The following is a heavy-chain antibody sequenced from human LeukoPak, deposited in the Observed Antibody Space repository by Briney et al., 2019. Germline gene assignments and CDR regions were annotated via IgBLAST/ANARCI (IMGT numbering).Heavy chain of an antibody. CDR2: IKNKKDGGTT. J-gene: IGHJ4*02. D-gene: IGHD2/OR15-2a*01. CDR3: TTDVYI. V-gene: IGHV3-15*01. CDR1: GFTFSNAW. Sequence: GGSLRLPCAASGFTFSNAWMTWFRQAPGKGLEWVGRIKNKKDGGTTDYAAPVKGRFTISRDDSKSTLYLEMNSLKIEDTAMYYCTTDVYIWGQGTLVTVSS.